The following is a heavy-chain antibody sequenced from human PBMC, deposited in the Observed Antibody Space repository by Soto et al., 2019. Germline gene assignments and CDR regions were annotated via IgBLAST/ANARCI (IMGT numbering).Heavy chain of an antibody. D-gene: IGHD3-10*01. J-gene: IGHJ6*02. Sequence: SETLSLTCAVSGGSISSGGYSWSWIRQPPGKGLEWIGYIYHSDRTTNYAQKFQGRVTMTRDTSTSTVYMELSSLRSEDTAVYYCTRVYGSGTQNFYYGMDVWGQGTTVTVSS. CDR3: TRVYGSGTQNFYYGMDV. CDR1: GGSISSGGYS. CDR2: IYHSDRTT. V-gene: IGHV4-30-2*02.